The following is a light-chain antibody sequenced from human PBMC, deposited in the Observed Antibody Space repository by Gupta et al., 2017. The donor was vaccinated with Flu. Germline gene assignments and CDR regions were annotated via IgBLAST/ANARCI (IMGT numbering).Light chain of an antibody. J-gene: IGLJ3*02. Sequence: QSVLPQPPSVSGSPGQRVTISCTGSSSNIGAGYDVHWYQQLPGTAPKLLIYGNSNRPSGVPDRFCGSKSGTSASLAITGLQAEDEADYYCQAYDSSLSGNWVFGGGTKLTVL. V-gene: IGLV1-40*01. CDR2: GNS. CDR1: SSNIGAGYD. CDR3: QAYDSSLSGNWV.